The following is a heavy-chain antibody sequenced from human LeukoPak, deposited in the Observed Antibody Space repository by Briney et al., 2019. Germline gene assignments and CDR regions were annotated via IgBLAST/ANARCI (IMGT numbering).Heavy chain of an antibody. CDR1: GGSISTSSYY. J-gene: IGHJ4*02. CDR3: ARQPVHPGSSWGFFDY. V-gene: IGHV4-39*01. CDR2: IFYSGST. D-gene: IGHD6-13*01. Sequence: SDTLSLTCTVSGGSISTSSYYWGWIRQPPGKGLEWIGSIFYSGSTYYNVSLKSRVTISVDTSKNQFSLKLSSVTAADTAVYYCARQPVHPGSSWGFFDYWSQETLVSVSS.